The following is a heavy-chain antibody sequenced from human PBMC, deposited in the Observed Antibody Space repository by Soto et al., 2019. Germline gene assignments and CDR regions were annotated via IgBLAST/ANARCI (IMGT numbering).Heavy chain of an antibody. CDR2: TYYSGNT. CDR1: GAPITSGGYY. D-gene: IGHD6-19*01. CDR3: ARASGDFEHSSGPLYFDN. J-gene: IGHJ4*02. V-gene: IGHV4-31*03. Sequence: SQTLSLTCTVSGAPITSGGYYWSWFRQHPGKGPEWIGYTYYSGNTYYNTSLKSRLAISRETSRNQFFLKLRSVTAADTAVYYCARASGDFEHSSGPLYFDNWGQGTVDAVSS.